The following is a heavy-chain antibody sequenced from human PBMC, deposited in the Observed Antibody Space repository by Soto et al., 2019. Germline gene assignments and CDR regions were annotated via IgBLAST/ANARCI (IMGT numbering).Heavy chain of an antibody. CDR1: GFTFSGSA. CDR2: IRSKANSYAT. D-gene: IGHD4-17*01. V-gene: IGHV3-73*02. Sequence: EVQLVESGGGLVQPGGSLKLSCAASGFTFSGSAMHWVRQASGKGLEWVGRIRSKANSYATAYAASVKGRFTISRDDSKNTAYLQMNSLKTEDTAVYYCTTHPHYGGNSGAYYYGMDVWGQGTTVTGSS. J-gene: IGHJ6*02. CDR3: TTHPHYGGNSGAYYYGMDV.